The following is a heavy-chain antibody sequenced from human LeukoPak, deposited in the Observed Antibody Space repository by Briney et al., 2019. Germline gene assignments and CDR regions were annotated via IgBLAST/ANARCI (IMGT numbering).Heavy chain of an antibody. V-gene: IGHV4-59*01. CDR1: GVSISSFF. D-gene: IGHD5-18*01. CDR3: VRTSEGGYTYDYLYPHDMDV. CDR2: IYYSSST. Sequence: LETLSLTCTVSGVSISSFFLSWIRQPPGTGLEWFGYIYYSSSTNYNPSLQSPVTISVDMSKNQFTMNLSSGTPAATSVHYCVRTSEGGYTYDYLYPHDMDVWGKGTTVTISS. J-gene: IGHJ6*03.